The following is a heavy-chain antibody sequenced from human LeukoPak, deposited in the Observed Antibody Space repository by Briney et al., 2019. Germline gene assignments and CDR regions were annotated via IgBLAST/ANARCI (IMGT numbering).Heavy chain of an antibody. CDR2: ISASGAAT. CDR1: GFTFSNFV. V-gene: IGHV3-23*01. J-gene: IGHJ4*02. Sequence: GGSLRLSCAASGFTFSNFVMSWVRQAPGKGLQWVSSISASGAATYYADSVKGRFAISRDNSKNTLYLQMNSLRAEDTAVYYCAKGPVPATKYYFDYWGQGTLVSVSS. D-gene: IGHD6-19*01. CDR3: AKGPVPATKYYFDY.